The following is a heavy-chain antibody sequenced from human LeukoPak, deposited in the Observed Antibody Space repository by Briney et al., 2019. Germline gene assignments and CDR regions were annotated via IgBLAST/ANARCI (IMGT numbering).Heavy chain of an antibody. V-gene: IGHV3-23*01. D-gene: IGHD1-26*01. CDR3: ARGLGSYQ. J-gene: IGHJ4*02. Sequence: GGSLRLSCAASGFLLRNHAMKWDRPAPGRGPEWVSSITGSGGGTSYADSVKSGFTISRDNSKSNLYLQLNSLRSEDTAVYYCARGLGSYQWGQGTLVTVSS. CDR1: GFLLRNHA. CDR2: ITGSGGGT.